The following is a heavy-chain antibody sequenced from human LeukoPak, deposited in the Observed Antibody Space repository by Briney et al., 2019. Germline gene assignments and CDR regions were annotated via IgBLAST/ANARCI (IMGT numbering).Heavy chain of an antibody. CDR1: GGSISSSSYY. CDR2: IYYSGST. CDR3: ARGGYYGSGSYFSSAFDY. V-gene: IGHV4-39*07. J-gene: IGHJ4*02. D-gene: IGHD3-10*01. Sequence: SETLSLTCTVSGGSISSSSYYWGWIRQPPGKGLEWIGSIYYSGSTYYNPSLKSRVTISVDTSKNQFSLKLSSVTAADTAVYYCARGGYYGSGSYFSSAFDYWGQGTLVTVSS.